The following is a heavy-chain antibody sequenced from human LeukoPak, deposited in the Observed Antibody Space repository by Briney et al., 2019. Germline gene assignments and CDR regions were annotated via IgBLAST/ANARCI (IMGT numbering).Heavy chain of an antibody. V-gene: IGHV1-69*04. CDR1: GGTFSSYA. D-gene: IGHD3-9*01. CDR3: ARGRGYFDWLLRY. J-gene: IGHJ4*02. Sequence: GSSVTVSCKASGGTFSSYAISWVRQAPGQGLEWMGRIIPILGIANYAQKFQGRVTITADKSTSTAYMELSSLGSEDTAVYYCARGRGYFDWLLRYWGQGTLVTVSS. CDR2: IIPILGIA.